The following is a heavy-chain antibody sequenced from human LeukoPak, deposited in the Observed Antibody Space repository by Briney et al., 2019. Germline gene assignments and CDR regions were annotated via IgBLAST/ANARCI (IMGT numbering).Heavy chain of an antibody. Sequence: GGSLRLSCAASGFTFSSYAMSWVRQAPGKGLEWVSGISGSTYYADSVRGRFTISRDNSKNTLYLQMNSLRAEDTAVYYCATRTYSSGWYIFDYWGQGTLVTVSS. CDR3: ATRTYSSGWYIFDY. CDR2: ISGST. D-gene: IGHD6-19*01. CDR1: GFTFSSYA. V-gene: IGHV3-23*01. J-gene: IGHJ4*02.